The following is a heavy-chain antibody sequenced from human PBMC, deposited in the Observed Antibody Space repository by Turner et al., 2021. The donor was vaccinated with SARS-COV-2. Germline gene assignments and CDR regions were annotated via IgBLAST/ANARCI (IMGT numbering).Heavy chain of an antibody. V-gene: IGHV3-53*04. J-gene: IGHJ6*02. CDR1: GFTVSRNY. CDR2: IYSGGST. CDR3: ARDLVAYGMDV. Sequence: EVQLVESGGGLVQPGGSLRLSCAASGFTVSRNYMSWVRQAPGKGLEWVSVIYSGGSTYYADSVKGRFTISRHNSKNTLYLQMNSLRAEDTDVYHCARDLVAYGMDVWGQGTTVTVSS. D-gene: IGHD2-15*01.